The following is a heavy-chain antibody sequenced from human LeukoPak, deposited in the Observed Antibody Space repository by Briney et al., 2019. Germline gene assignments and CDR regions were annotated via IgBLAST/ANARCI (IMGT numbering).Heavy chain of an antibody. Sequence: ASVKVSCKASGGTFSSYAISWVRQAPGQGLEWMGGIIPIFGTANYAQKFQGRVTFTADKSTSTAYMELSSLRSEDTAVYYYARDLVWSCTNGVCYTGFDYWGQGTLVTVSS. V-gene: IGHV1-69*06. D-gene: IGHD2-8*01. CDR1: GGTFSSYA. CDR2: IIPIFGTA. J-gene: IGHJ4*02. CDR3: ARDLVWSCTNGVCYTGFDY.